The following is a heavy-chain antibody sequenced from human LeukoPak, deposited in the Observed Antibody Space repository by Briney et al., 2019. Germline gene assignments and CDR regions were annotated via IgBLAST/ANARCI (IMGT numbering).Heavy chain of an antibody. CDR2: ISGSGGST. D-gene: IGHD4-17*01. V-gene: IGHV3-23*01. CDR3: AKGNTVTLYYYYYMDV. Sequence: PGGSLRLSCAASGFTFSSYGMSWVRQAPGKGLEWVSSISGSGGSTYYADSVKGRFTISRDNSKNTLYLQMNSLRAEDTAVYYCAKGNTVTLYYYYYMDVWGKGTTVTVSS. CDR1: GFTFSSYG. J-gene: IGHJ6*03.